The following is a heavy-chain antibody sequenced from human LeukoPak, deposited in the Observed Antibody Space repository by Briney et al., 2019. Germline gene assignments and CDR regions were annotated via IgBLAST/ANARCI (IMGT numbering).Heavy chain of an antibody. Sequence: ASVTVSCKCSVYTFTGYYMHWVRQAPGQGLEWMGLINHNSGGTNYAQKFQGRVTMTRETSISTAYMELSRLRSDDTAVYYGARGGGGYYDFWSGYSTFDYWGQGTLVTVSS. J-gene: IGHJ4*02. CDR2: INHNSGGT. CDR1: VYTFTGYY. D-gene: IGHD3-3*01. V-gene: IGHV1-2*02. CDR3: ARGGGGYYDFWSGYSTFDY.